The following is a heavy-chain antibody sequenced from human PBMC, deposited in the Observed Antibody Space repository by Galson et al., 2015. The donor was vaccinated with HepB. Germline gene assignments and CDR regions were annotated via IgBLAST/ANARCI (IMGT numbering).Heavy chain of an antibody. CDR2: INPSGGST. CDR3: ARDRGSTNDAFDI. D-gene: IGHD3-10*01. Sequence: SVKVSCKASGYTFTSYYMHWVRQAPGQGLEWMGIINPSGGSTNYAQKFQGRVTMTRDTSTSTIYMELSSLRSEDTAVYYCARDRGSTNDAFDIWGQGTMVTVSS. J-gene: IGHJ3*02. V-gene: IGHV1-46*01. CDR1: GYTFTSYY.